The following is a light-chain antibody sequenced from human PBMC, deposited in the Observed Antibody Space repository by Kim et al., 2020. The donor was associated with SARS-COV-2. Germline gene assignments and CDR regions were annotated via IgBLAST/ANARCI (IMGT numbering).Light chain of an antibody. Sequence: EIVMTQSPATLSVSPGERATLSCRASQSVSSNLAWYQQKPGQAPRLLIYGASTRAPGIPARFSGSGSGTDFTLTIYSLQSEDFAGYYCHQYNDWPPLTFGGGTKLEI. J-gene: IGKJ4*01. V-gene: IGKV3-15*01. CDR2: GAS. CDR1: QSVSSN. CDR3: HQYNDWPPLT.